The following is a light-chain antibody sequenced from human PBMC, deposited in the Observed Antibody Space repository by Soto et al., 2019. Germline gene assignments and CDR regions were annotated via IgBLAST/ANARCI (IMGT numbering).Light chain of an antibody. CDR1: QSISSE. CDR3: QRGHNWPLT. Sequence: EIVMTQSPATLSVSPGESATLSCRASQSISSELGWYQQKPGQPPRLLTYGASTRATGVPARFTGSGSGSDFTLTISGLQSEDFAVYYCQRGHNWPLTFGQGTRLEI. V-gene: IGKV3-15*01. CDR2: GAS. J-gene: IGKJ2*01.